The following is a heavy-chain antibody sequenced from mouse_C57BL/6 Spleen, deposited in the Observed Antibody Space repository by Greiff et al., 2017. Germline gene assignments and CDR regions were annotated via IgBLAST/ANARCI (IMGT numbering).Heavy chain of an antibody. CDR3: ARWDYYGSSSFAY. CDR2: IYPGDGDT. Sequence: VQLQQSGPELVKPGASVKISCKASGYAFSSSWMNWVKQRPGKGLEWIGRIYPGDGDTNYNGKFKGKATLTADNSSSTAYMQLSSLTSEDSAVYFCARWDYYGSSSFAYGGQGTLVTVSA. CDR1: GYAFSSSW. D-gene: IGHD1-1*01. V-gene: IGHV1-82*01. J-gene: IGHJ3*01.